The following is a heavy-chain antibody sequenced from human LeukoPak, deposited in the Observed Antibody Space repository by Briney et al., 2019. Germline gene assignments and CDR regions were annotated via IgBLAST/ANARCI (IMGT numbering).Heavy chain of an antibody. CDR3: ARESERWLAN. J-gene: IGHJ4*02. V-gene: IGHV3-21*01. CDR2: ISSSSSYI. CDR1: EFTFSSYS. D-gene: IGHD5-24*01. Sequence: GGSLRLSCAASEFTFSSYSMNWVRQAPGKGLEWVSSISSSSSYIYYADSVKGRFTISRDNAKNSLYLQMNSLRAEDTAVYYCARESERWLANWGQGTLVTVSS.